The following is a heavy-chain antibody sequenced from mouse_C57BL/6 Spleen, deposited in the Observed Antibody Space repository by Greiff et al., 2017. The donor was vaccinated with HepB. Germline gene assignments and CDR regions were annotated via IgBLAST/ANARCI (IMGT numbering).Heavy chain of an antibody. D-gene: IGHD4-1*01. V-gene: IGHV2-6-1*01. J-gene: IGHJ4*01. Sequence: QVQLQQSGPGLVAPSQSLSITCTVSGFSLTSYGVHWVRQPPGKGLEWLVVIWSDGSTTYNSALKSRLSISKDNSKSQVFLKMNSLQTDDTAMYYCARHRTGTDYYAMDYWGQGTSVTVSS. CDR3: ARHRTGTDYYAMDY. CDR2: IWSDGST. CDR1: GFSLTSYG.